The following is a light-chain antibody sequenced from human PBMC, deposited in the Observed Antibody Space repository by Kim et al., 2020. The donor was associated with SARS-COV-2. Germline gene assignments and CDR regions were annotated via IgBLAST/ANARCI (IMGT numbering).Light chain of an antibody. CDR3: CSYAGSSTWV. CDR2: EVS. J-gene: IGLJ3*02. Sequence: LPASVSGSPGQSITISCTGTSRDVGSYNLVSWYQQHPGKAPKLMIYEVSKRPSGVSNRFSGSKSGNTASLTISGLQAEDEADYYCCSYAGSSTWVFGGGTQLTVL. V-gene: IGLV2-23*02. CDR1: SRDVGSYNL.